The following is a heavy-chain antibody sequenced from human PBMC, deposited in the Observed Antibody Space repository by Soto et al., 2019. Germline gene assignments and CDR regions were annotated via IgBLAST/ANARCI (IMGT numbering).Heavy chain of an antibody. CDR1: GFTFSSYW. Sequence: PGGSLRLSCAASGFTFSSYWMHWVRQAPGKGLVWVSRINSDGSSTSYADSVKGRFTISRDNAKNTLYLQMNSLRAEDTAVYYCANLYCTNGVVHFDYWGQGTLVTVSS. V-gene: IGHV3-74*01. D-gene: IGHD2-8*01. J-gene: IGHJ4*02. CDR3: ANLYCTNGVVHFDY. CDR2: INSDGSST.